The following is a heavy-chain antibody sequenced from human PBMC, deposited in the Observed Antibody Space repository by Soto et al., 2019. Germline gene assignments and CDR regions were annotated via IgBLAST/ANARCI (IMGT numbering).Heavy chain of an antibody. CDR2: SFYSGIT. Sequence: QVQLQESGPRLVKPLQTLSLTCTVSGDSINSGDYYWSWIRQPPGRGLEWVGYSFYSGITDYNPSLKSRMTISMDTSKNQFSLRLNSVTAADTAVYFCARWSGVGVVGMDVWGQGTTVSVSS. CDR1: GDSINSGDYY. J-gene: IGHJ6*02. D-gene: IGHD2-15*01. CDR3: ARWSGVGVVGMDV. V-gene: IGHV4-30-4*01.